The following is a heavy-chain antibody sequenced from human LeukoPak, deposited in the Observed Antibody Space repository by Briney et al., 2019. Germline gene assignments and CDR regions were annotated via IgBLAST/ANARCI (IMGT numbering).Heavy chain of an antibody. CDR1: RFTFNDYA. CDR3: ARGAEWELPYYFDY. D-gene: IGHD1-26*01. J-gene: IGHJ4*02. V-gene: IGHV3-64*01. CDR2: ISSNGGST. Sequence: GGSLRLSCAASRFTFNDYAMHWVRQAPGKGLEYVSAISSNGGSTYYANSVKGRFTISRDNSKNTLYLQMGSLRAEDMAVYYCARGAEWELPYYFDYWGQGTLVTVSS.